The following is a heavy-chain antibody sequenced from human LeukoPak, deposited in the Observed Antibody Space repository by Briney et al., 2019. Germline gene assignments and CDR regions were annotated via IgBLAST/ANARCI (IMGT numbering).Heavy chain of an antibody. CDR2: IYYSGST. D-gene: IGHD3-22*01. Sequence: ETLSLTCTVSGGSISSYYWSWIRQPPGKGLEWIGYIYYSGSTNYNPSLKSRVTISVDTSKNQFSLKLSSVTAADTAVYYCARAVTMINWFDPWGQGTLVTVSS. CDR1: GGSISSYY. CDR3: ARAVTMINWFDP. V-gene: IGHV4-59*01. J-gene: IGHJ5*02.